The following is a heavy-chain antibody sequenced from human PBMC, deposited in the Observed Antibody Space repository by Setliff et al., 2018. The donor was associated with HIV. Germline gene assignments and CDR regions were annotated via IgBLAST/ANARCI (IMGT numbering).Heavy chain of an antibody. V-gene: IGHV1-46*01. J-gene: IGHJ3*02. Sequence: GASVKVSCKASGNTFSSHYMHWVRQAPGKGLEWMGLINPSGDITSYAEKFQGRVTMTRDTSTSTVYMELRSLRSEDTAIYYCASKGGSGNYPDSDAFDIWGQGTLVT. D-gene: IGHD3-10*01. CDR2: INPSGDIT. CDR3: ASKGGSGNYPDSDAFDI. CDR1: GNTFSSHY.